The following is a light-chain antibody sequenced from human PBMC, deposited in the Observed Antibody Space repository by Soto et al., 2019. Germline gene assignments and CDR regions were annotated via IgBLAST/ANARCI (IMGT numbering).Light chain of an antibody. J-gene: IGLJ1*01. Sequence: QSALTQPPSASRSPGQSFNISCPGTSSDVGGFYYVSWYQQHPGKAPKPIIYEVNKRPSGVPDRFSGSKSGNTASLTVSGLQAEDEADYYCSSYAGSNNLDVFGTGTKVTVL. CDR2: EVN. CDR3: SSYAGSNNLDV. CDR1: SSDVGGFYY. V-gene: IGLV2-8*01.